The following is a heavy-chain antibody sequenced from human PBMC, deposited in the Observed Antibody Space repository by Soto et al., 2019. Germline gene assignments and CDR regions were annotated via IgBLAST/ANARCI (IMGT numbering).Heavy chain of an antibody. J-gene: IGHJ4*02. V-gene: IGHV5-51*01. D-gene: IGHD2-15*01. CDR3: ARQDIVTAPMIGVYFDY. CDR1: GYSFTRHW. Sequence: GESLKISCKADGYSFTRHWIGWVRQVPGRGLEWVAVIYPADSDARYSPSFRGRGTISVDISINTVYLQWRSLKASDTAIYFCARQDIVTAPMIGVYFDYWGQGTPVTVS. CDR2: IYPADSDA.